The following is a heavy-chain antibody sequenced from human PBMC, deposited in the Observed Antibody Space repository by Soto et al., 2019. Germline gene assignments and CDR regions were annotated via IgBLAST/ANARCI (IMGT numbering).Heavy chain of an antibody. CDR2: IKSRADGGTR. Sequence: EVQLVESGGGLVKPGGSLRLSCLVSEFTFTDAWMSWVRQAPGKGLEWVGRIKSRADGGTRDYAAPVKDRFSISRDDSKTTLYLEMNSVKIEDTAIYYCTTDQPVPWGQGTLVTVSS. J-gene: IGHJ4*02. D-gene: IGHD6-13*01. CDR1: EFTFTDAW. V-gene: IGHV3-15*05. CDR3: TTDQPVP.